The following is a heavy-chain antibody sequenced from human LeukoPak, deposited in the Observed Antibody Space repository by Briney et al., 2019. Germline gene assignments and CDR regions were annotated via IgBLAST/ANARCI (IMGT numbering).Heavy chain of an antibody. CDR2: IWYDGSNK. CDR3: AKEDGPEGNFDY. D-gene: IGHD5-24*01. CDR1: GFTFSSYG. V-gene: IGHV3-33*06. Sequence: LRLSXAASGFTFSSYGMHWVRQAPGKGLEWVAVIWYDGSNKYYADSVKGRFTISRDNSKNTLYLQMNSLRAEDTAVYYCAKEDGPEGNFDYWGQGTLVTVSS. J-gene: IGHJ4*02.